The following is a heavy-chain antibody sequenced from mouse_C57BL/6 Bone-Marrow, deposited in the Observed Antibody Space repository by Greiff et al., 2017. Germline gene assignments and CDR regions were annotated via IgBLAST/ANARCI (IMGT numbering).Heavy chain of an antibody. V-gene: IGHV1-55*01. CDR1: GYTFTSYW. Sequence: QVQLQQSGAELVKPGASVKMSCKASGYTFTSYWITWVKQRPGQGLEWIGDIYPGSGSTNYNEKFKSKATLTVDTSSSTAYMQLSSLTSEDSAVYYCARSCYSNVYYFDYWGQGTTLTVSS. CDR2: IYPGSGST. CDR3: ARSCYSNVYYFDY. J-gene: IGHJ2*01. D-gene: IGHD2-5*01.